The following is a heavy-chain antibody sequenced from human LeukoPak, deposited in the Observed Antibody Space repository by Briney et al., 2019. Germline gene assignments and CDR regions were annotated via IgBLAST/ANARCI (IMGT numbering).Heavy chain of an antibody. V-gene: IGHV1-18*01. CDR2: VSAYNGDT. CDR3: ARDNEIAAAGTSHYFDY. J-gene: IGHJ4*02. CDR1: GYSFTNYG. D-gene: IGHD6-13*01. Sequence: ASVKVSCKASGYSFTNYGITWVRQAPGQGLERMGWVSAYNGDTVYAQKFQGRVTMTTDTSTSTAYMELGSLRSDDSAVYYCARDNEIAAAGTSHYFDYWGQGTLVTVSS.